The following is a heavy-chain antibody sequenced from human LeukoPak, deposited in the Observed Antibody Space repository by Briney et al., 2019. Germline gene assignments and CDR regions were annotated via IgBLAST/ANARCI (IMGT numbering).Heavy chain of an antibody. CDR1: GGSFSGYY. D-gene: IGHD3-22*01. J-gene: IGHJ6*03. V-gene: IGHV4-34*01. Sequence: PSETLSLTCAVYGGSFSGYYWTWIRQTPEKGLEWIGEMNPSGSTNYNPSLKSRGTISVDTSKNQFSLELSSVTAADTAVYYCARGRQDVTMIVVVMTAVSYYLDVWGKGTTVTVS. CDR2: MNPSGST. CDR3: ARGRQDVTMIVVVMTAVSYYLDV.